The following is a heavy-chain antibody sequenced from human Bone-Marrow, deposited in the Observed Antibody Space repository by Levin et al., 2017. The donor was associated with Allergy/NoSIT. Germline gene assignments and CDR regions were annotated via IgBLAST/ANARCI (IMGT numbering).Heavy chain of an antibody. CDR1: GYSFGDYY. CDR3: ARDPPSRDWEARLLAY. D-gene: IGHD2-21*01. CDR2: IYPNSGGV. Sequence: PAASVKVSCKASGYSFGDYYLHWVRQARGQGLEWMGWIYPNSGGVNYAQKFQGRVTLTRDTSISTVYMELKNLRSDDTAIYYCARDPPSRDWEARLLAYWGQGTLVTVSS. V-gene: IGHV1-2*02. J-gene: IGHJ4*02.